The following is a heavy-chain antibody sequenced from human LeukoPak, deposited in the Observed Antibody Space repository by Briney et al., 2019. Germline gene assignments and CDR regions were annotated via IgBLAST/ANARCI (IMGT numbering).Heavy chain of an antibody. CDR1: GGSINSHY. CDR3: ATNRVGTYDRPFDI. D-gene: IGHD1-26*01. Sequence: PSETLSLTCIVSGGSINSHYWSWIRQPPGKGLEWIGDIHYTGTIKYNPSVKSRVTISIDTSKNQFSLELSSVTATDTAVYFCATNRVGTYDRPFDIWGQGTMVTVSS. CDR2: IHYTGTI. V-gene: IGHV4-59*08. J-gene: IGHJ3*02.